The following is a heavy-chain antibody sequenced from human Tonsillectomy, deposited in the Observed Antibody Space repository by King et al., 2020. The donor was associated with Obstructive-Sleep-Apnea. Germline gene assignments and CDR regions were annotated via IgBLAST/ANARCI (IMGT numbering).Heavy chain of an antibody. Sequence: VQLVESGAEVKKPGASVKVSCKASGYTFTSYYMHWVRQAPGQGLEWMGIINPSGGGTSYAQKFQGRVTMTRDTSTSTVYMELSSLRSEDTAVYYCARESGNYYYDSSEGFYGMDVWGQGTTVTVSS. J-gene: IGHJ6*02. CDR1: GYTFTSYY. D-gene: IGHD3-22*01. V-gene: IGHV1-46*01. CDR2: INPSGGGT. CDR3: ARESGNYYYDSSEGFYGMDV.